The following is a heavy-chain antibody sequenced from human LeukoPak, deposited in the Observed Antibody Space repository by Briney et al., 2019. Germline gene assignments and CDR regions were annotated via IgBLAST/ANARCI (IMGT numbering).Heavy chain of an antibody. D-gene: IGHD2-15*01. CDR3: AKSGLNRFDY. CDR1: GFTFSSNA. J-gene: IGHJ4*02. CDR2: ISYDGGNK. V-gene: IGHV3-30*04. Sequence: GGSLRLSCAASGFTFSSNAMHWVRQAPGKGLEWVAIISYDGGNKYYADSVKGRFTISRDNSKNTLYLQMNSLRAEDTAVYYCAKSGLNRFDYWGQGTQVTASS.